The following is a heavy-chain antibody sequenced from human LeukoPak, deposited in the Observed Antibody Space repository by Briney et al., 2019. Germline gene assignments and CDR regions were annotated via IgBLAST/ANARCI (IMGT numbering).Heavy chain of an antibody. Sequence: GGSLRLSCAASGFTFSSYSMNWVRQAPGKGLEWVSYISSSSSTIYYADSEKGRFTISRDNAKNSLYLQMNSLRAEDTAVYYCARVAGRDHYDNLDYWGQGTLVTVSS. CDR3: ARVAGRDHYDNLDY. CDR2: ISSSSSTI. D-gene: IGHD3-22*01. J-gene: IGHJ4*02. CDR1: GFTFSSYS. V-gene: IGHV3-48*04.